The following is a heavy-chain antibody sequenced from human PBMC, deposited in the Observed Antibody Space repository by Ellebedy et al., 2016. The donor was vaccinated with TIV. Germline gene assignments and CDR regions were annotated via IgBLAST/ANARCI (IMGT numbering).Heavy chain of an antibody. Sequence: MPSETLSLTCTVSGGSISSYYWSWIRQPPGKGLEWIGYIYYSGSTNYNPSLKSRVTISVDTSKNQFSLKLSSVTAADTAVYYCARLPISRGIVVNWGQGTLVTVSS. J-gene: IGHJ4*02. D-gene: IGHD2-15*01. CDR3: ARLPISRGIVVN. CDR2: IYYSGST. CDR1: GGSISSYY. V-gene: IGHV4-59*08.